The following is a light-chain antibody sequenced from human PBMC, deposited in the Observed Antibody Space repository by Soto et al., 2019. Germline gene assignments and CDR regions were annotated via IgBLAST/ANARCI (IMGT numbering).Light chain of an antibody. Sequence: DIELTQSPSLLSASAGDIVTITCRASQGISQYVSWYQQKPGKAPRLLIYAATVLQGGVPSRFSGTGSATEFILTISSLQPEDFATYYCQQVNIYPLTFGGGTKVDIK. CDR1: QGISQY. CDR2: AAT. CDR3: QQVNIYPLT. J-gene: IGKJ4*01. V-gene: IGKV1-9*01.